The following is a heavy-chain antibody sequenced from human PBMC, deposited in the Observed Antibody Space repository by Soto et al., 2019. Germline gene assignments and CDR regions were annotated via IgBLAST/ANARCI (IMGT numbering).Heavy chain of an antibody. CDR2: ISSSSSTI. J-gene: IGHJ6*02. CDR1: GFTFSSYS. D-gene: IGHD1-20*01. Sequence: EVQLVESGGGLVQPGGSLRLSCAASGFTFSSYSMNWVRQAPGKGLEWVSYISSSSSTIYYADPVKGRFTISRDNAKNSLYLQMNSLRDEDTAVYYCASIFITGLHYYYYYGMDVWGQGTTVTVSS. V-gene: IGHV3-48*02. CDR3: ASIFITGLHYYYYYGMDV.